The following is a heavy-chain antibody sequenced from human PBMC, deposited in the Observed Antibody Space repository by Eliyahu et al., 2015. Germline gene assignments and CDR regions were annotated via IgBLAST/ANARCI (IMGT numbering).Heavy chain of an antibody. CDR2: IYYSGNT. V-gene: IGHV4-31*03. J-gene: IGHJ4*02. D-gene: IGHD2-2*01. Sequence: QVQLQESGPGLVKPSQTLSLTCTVSGXSISSGGYYWSWIRQPPGKGLEWIGYIYYSGNTYYNPSLKSRITISVDTSKNQFSLNLSSVTAADTAVYYCARYCSSTSCRYFDYWGQGTLVTVSS. CDR3: ARYCSSTSCRYFDY. CDR1: GXSISSGGYY.